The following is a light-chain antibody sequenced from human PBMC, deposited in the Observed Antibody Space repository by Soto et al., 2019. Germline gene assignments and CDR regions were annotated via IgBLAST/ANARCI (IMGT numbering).Light chain of an antibody. Sequence: EIVLTQSPATLSLSPGERATLSCRASQSVSSYLAWYQQKPGQAPRLLIYDASNRATGIPARFSGSGSGTDFTLTISSLEPEDFAVYSCQQRSNWPPQFTFGPGNKVYIK. CDR1: QSVSSY. CDR2: DAS. J-gene: IGKJ3*01. V-gene: IGKV3-11*01. CDR3: QQRSNWPPQFT.